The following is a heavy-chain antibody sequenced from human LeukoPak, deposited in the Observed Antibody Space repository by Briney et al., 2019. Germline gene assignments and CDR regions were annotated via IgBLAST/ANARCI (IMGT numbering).Heavy chain of an antibody. D-gene: IGHD6-19*01. CDR3: ARGAGIAVAEGTPYFQH. CDR1: GGSISSYY. Sequence: ASETLSLTCTVSGGSISSYYWSWIRQPPGKGLEWIGSIYYSGSTNYNPSLKSRVTISVDTSKNQFSLKLSSVTAADTAVYYCARGAGIAVAEGTPYFQHWDQGTLVTVSS. J-gene: IGHJ1*01. CDR2: IYYSGST. V-gene: IGHV4-59*08.